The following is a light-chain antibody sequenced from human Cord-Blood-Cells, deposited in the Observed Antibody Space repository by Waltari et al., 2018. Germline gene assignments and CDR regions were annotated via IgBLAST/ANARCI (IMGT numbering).Light chain of an antibody. CDR1: KDISNY. V-gene: IGKV1-33*01. CDR2: DAS. CDR3: QQYDNLPLT. Sequence: DIQMTQSPSSLSASVGDRVTITCQASKDISNYLNWYQQKPGKDPKLLIYDASKLETGVPSRFSGSGSGTDFTFTISSLQPEDIATYYCQQYDNLPLTFGGGTKVEIK. J-gene: IGKJ4*01.